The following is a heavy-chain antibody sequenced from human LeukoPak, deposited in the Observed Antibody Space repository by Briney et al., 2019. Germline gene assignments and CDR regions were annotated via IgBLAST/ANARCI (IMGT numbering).Heavy chain of an antibody. V-gene: IGHV1-18*01. CDR1: GYTFTSYG. J-gene: IGHJ3*02. CDR2: ISAYNGNT. Sequence: GASVKVSCKASGYTFTSYGISWVRQAPGQGLEWMGWISAYNGNTNYAQKLQGRVTMTTDTSTSTAYMELRSLRSDDTAVYYCARDGRDGYNYSGAFDIWGQGTMVTVSS. CDR3: ARDGRDGYNYSGAFDI. D-gene: IGHD5-24*01.